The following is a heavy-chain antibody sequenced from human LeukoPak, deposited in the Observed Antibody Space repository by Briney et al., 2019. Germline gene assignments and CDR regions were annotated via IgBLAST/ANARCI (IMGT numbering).Heavy chain of an antibody. J-gene: IGHJ4*02. D-gene: IGHD2-15*01. CDR3: ARGKVAATRVFDY. CDR1: GFTFSSYS. Sequence: GGSLRLSCAASGFTFSSYSMNWVRQAPGKGLEWVSSISSSSSYIYYADSVKGRFTISRDNAKNSLYLQMNSLRAEDTAVYYCARGKVAATRVFDYWGQGTPVTVSS. CDR2: ISSSSSYI. V-gene: IGHV3-21*01.